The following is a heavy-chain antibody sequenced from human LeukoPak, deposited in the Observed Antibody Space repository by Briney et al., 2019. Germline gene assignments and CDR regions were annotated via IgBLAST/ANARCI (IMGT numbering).Heavy chain of an antibody. V-gene: IGHV4-39*01. CDR1: GGSISSSDYY. D-gene: IGHD6-19*01. CDR2: IYYSGST. Sequence: SSETLSLTCTVSGGSISSSDYYWGWIRQPPGKGLEWIGTIYYSGSTYYNPSLESRVTIFVDTSKNQFSLKLNSVTAADTAVYYCARHTSGLDYWGQGTLVTVSS. J-gene: IGHJ4*02. CDR3: ARHTSGLDY.